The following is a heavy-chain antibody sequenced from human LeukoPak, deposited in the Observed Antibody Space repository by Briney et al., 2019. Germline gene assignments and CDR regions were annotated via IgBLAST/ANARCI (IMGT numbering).Heavy chain of an antibody. J-gene: IGHJ4*02. CDR3: ARLRQLALYYFDY. CDR1: GSIFTSYW. CDR2: IYPGDSDT. Sequence: GESLQISCKGSGSIFTSYWIGWVRQLPGKGLEWMGIIYPGDSDTRYSPSFQGQVTISADKSISTAYLQWSSLKASDTAMYYCARLRQLALYYFDYWGQGTLVTVSS. V-gene: IGHV5-51*01. D-gene: IGHD6-6*01.